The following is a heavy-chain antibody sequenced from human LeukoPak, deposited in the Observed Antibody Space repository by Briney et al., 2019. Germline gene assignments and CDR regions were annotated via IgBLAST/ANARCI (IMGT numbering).Heavy chain of an antibody. CDR3: AREPSSSSGWYYPNWFDP. CDR2: IYTSGST. J-gene: IGHJ5*02. Sequence: SETLSLTCTVSGGSISSGSYYWSWIRRPAGKGLEWIGRIYTSGSTNYNPSLKSRVTISVDTSKNQFSLKLSSVTAADTAVYYCAREPSSSSGWYYPNWFDPWGQGTLVTVSS. V-gene: IGHV4-61*02. D-gene: IGHD6-19*01. CDR1: GGSISSGSYY.